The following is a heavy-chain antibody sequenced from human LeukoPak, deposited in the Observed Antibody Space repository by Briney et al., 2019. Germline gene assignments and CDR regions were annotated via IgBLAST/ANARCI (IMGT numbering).Heavy chain of an antibody. D-gene: IGHD6-19*01. CDR1: GFTFSSYA. CDR2: ISGSGGST. Sequence: GRSLRLSWPASGFTFSSYAMSCVRQAPGSWLEWVSSISGSGGSTYYADYVRVRFTISRYNSKHTLYLKMNSLRAEDTAVYYCAKRAVAGTFDYWGQGTLVTVSS. CDR3: AKRAVAGTFDY. J-gene: IGHJ4*02. V-gene: IGHV3-23*01.